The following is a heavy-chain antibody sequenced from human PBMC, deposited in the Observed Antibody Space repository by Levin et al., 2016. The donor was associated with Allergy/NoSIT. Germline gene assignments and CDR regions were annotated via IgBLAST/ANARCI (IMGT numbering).Heavy chain of an antibody. V-gene: IGHV3-30*18. J-gene: IGHJ4*02. D-gene: IGHD1/OR15-1a*01. Sequence: GESLKISCAASGFTFSIFGIHWVRQAPGKGLEWVAVISNDGNNQLCDDSVKGRFILSRDNSKNTVYLQMNSLRAEDTAVYYCAKDLGRNNGDYFDYWGLGTLVTVSS. CDR2: ISNDGNNQ. CDR3: AKDLGRNNGDYFDY. CDR1: GFTFSIFG.